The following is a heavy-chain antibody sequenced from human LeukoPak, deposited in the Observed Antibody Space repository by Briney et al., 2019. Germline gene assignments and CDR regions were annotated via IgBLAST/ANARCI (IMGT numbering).Heavy chain of an antibody. V-gene: IGHV5-51*03. Sequence: PGESLKISCMDSGYSFTSYWIAWVRQMPGKGLEWMGSIYPGDSDTRYSPSFQGQVTISADKSISTAYLQWRGLKASDTAMYYCARLGTAVVARFFDNWGQGTLDTVSS. D-gene: IGHD5-18*01. CDR2: IYPGDSDT. CDR3: ARLGTAVVARFFDN. CDR1: GYSFTSYW. J-gene: IGHJ4*02.